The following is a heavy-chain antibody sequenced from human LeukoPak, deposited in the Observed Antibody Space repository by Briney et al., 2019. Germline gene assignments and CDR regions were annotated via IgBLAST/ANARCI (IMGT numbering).Heavy chain of an antibody. Sequence: PSETLSLTCIVFGDSISGSDYYWGWIRQTPGKGLEWIGSIYSSGNTFYNPSFQSRVTVSVDTSKNQFSLQVTSVTAADAAMYYCARNPNLVVVVLPTPSFFDYWGQGTLVAVSS. CDR3: ARNPNLVVVVLPTPSFFDY. J-gene: IGHJ4*02. D-gene: IGHD2-15*01. CDR2: IYSSGNT. V-gene: IGHV4-39*01. CDR1: GDSISGSDYY.